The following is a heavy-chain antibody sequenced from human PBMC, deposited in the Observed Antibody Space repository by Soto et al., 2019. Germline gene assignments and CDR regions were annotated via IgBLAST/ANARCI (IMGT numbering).Heavy chain of an antibody. D-gene: IGHD2-2*01. J-gene: IGHJ6*03. V-gene: IGHV3-23*01. CDR2: ISGSDGFT. Sequence: GGSLRLSCAASGFTFSSYAMSWVRQAPGKGLEWVSAISGSDGFTYYADSVKGRFTISRDNSENMLYLQMNSLRADDTAAYYCAKGISNYYYYCMDVSGKGTTVTVS. CDR1: GFTFSSYA. CDR3: AKGISNYYYYCMDV.